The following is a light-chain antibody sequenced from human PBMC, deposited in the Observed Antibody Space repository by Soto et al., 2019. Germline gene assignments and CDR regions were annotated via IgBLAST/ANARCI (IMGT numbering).Light chain of an antibody. CDR3: QQYGSSLFT. V-gene: IGKV3-20*01. Sequence: EIVLTQSPGTLSLSPGERATLSCRASRSVSSNYVAWYQQKPGQAPRVLMYGSSSRDTGIPDRLSGGGSGTDFTLTISRLEPKDFALYYGQQYGSSLFTSGRGTKVFIK. CDR1: RSVSSNY. J-gene: IGKJ3*01. CDR2: GSS.